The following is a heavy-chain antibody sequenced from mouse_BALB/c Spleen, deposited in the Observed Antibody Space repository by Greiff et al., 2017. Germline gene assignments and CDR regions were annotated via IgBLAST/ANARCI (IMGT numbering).Heavy chain of an antibody. CDR1: GFTFSSFG. Sequence: DVKLVESGGGLVQPGGSRKLSCAASGFTFSSFGMHWVRLAPEKGLEWVAYISSGSSTIYYADTVKGRFTISRDNPKNTLFLQMTSLRSEDTAMYYCARGGRSDYWGQGTTLTVSS. CDR2: ISSGSSTI. CDR3: ARGGRSDY. J-gene: IGHJ2*01. V-gene: IGHV5-17*02.